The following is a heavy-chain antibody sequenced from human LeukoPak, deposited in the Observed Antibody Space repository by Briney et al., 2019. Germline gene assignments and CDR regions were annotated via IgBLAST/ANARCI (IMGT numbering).Heavy chain of an antibody. V-gene: IGHV4-38-2*02. CDR3: ARDRDSSEFDY. CDR1: GYSISSGYY. J-gene: IGHJ4*02. D-gene: IGHD3-22*01. CDR2: IYHSGST. Sequence: PSETLSLTCAVSGYSISSGYYWGWIRQPPGKVLEWIGSIYHSGSTYYNPSLKSRVTISVDTSKNQFSLKLSSVTAADTAVYYCARDRDSSEFDYWGQGTLVTVSS.